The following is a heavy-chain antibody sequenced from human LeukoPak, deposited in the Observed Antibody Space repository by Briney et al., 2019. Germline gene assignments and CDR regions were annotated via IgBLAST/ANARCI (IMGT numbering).Heavy chain of an antibody. J-gene: IGHJ4*02. D-gene: IGHD6-13*01. CDR1: GFTFSSYG. CDR3: AKDRRSSWYDSYFDY. Sequence: GGSLRLSCAASGFTFSSYGMHWVRQAPGKGLEWVAFIRYDGSNKYYADSVKGRFTISRDNSKNTLYLQMNSLRAEDTAVYYCAKDRRSSWYDSYFDYWGQGTLVTVSS. V-gene: IGHV3-30*02. CDR2: IRYDGSNK.